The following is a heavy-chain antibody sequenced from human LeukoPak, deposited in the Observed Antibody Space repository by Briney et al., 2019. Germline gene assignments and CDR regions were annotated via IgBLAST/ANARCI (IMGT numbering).Heavy chain of an antibody. CDR3: ARDKTYDSSGYYYNFDY. V-gene: IGHV3-33*01. D-gene: IGHD3-22*01. Sequence: QPGRSLRLSCAASGFTFSSYGMHWVRQAPGKVLEWVAVIWYDGSNKYYADSVKGRFTISRDNSKNTLYLQMNSLRAEDTAVYYCARDKTYDSSGYYYNFDYWGQGTLVTVSS. J-gene: IGHJ4*02. CDR1: GFTFSSYG. CDR2: IWYDGSNK.